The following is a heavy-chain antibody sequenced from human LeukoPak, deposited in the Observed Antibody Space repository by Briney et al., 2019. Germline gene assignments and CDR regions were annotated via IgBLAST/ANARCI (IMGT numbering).Heavy chain of an antibody. CDR2: IYYSGST. CDR1: GGSISSSSYY. J-gene: IGHJ4*02. D-gene: IGHD3-3*01. Sequence: SETLSLTCTVSGGSISSSSYYWGWIRQPPGKGLEWIGSIYYSGSTYYNPSLKSRVTISVDTSKNQFSLKLSSVTAADTAVYYCARVGDFWSGLFDYWGQGTLVTVSS. CDR3: ARVGDFWSGLFDY. V-gene: IGHV4-39*07.